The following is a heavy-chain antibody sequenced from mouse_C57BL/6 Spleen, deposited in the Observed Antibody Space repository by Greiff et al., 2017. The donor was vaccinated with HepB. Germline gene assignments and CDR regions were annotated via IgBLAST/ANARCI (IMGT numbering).Heavy chain of an antibody. CDR3: AYGNYPYWYFDV. D-gene: IGHD2-1*01. Sequence: QVQLQQSGAELVRPGPSVKVSCTASGYAFTNYLIEWVKQRPGQGLEWIGVINPGSGGTNYNSKFKGKATLTADKSSSTDYMQLSSLTSEDSAVYFWAYGNYPYWYFDVWGTGTTVTVSS. V-gene: IGHV1-54*01. J-gene: IGHJ1*03. CDR1: GYAFTNYL. CDR2: INPGSGGT.